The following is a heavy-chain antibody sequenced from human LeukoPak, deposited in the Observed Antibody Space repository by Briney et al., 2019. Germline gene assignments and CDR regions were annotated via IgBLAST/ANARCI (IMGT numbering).Heavy chain of an antibody. Sequence: GGSLSLSCAASGFTFSSYAMSWVRQAPGKGLEWVSGISGSGGSTYYADSVKGRFTISRDNSKNTLYLQMNSLRAEDTAVYYCAKHPLTYYYDSSGYYLYYFDYWGQGTLVTVSS. CDR3: AKHPLTYYYDSSGYYLYYFDY. CDR1: GFTFSSYA. CDR2: ISGSGGST. V-gene: IGHV3-23*01. J-gene: IGHJ4*02. D-gene: IGHD3-22*01.